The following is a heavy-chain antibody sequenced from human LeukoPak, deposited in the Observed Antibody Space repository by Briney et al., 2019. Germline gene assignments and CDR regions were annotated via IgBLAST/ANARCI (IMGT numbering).Heavy chain of an antibody. CDR1: GLTFSSYA. Sequence: GGSLRLSCAASGLTFSSYAMHWVRQAPGKGLEWVAVISYDGSNKYYADSVKGRFTISRDNSKNTLYLQMNSLRAEDTAVYYCALGTQQLAPYFDYWGQGTLVTVSS. CDR3: ALGTQQLAPYFDY. V-gene: IGHV3-30-3*01. J-gene: IGHJ4*02. CDR2: ISYDGSNK. D-gene: IGHD6-13*01.